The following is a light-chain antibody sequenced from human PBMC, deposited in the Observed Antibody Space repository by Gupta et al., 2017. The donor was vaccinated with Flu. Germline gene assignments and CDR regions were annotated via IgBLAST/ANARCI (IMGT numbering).Light chain of an antibody. V-gene: IGKV3-11*01. J-gene: IGKJ1*01. Sequence: IVLTQSPATLSLSPGERATLSCRASQSVRRYLAWYQQKPGQAPRLLIYAASNRATGIPARFRGRGDWTDFTLTSSRRENEDCAVYYWQQRSTDRTFGQGTKVEIK. CDR3: QQRSTDRT. CDR2: AAS. CDR1: QSVRRY.